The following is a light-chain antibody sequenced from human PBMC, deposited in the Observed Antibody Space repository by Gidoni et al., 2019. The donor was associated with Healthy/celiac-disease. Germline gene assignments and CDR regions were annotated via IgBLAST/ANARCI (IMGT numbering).Light chain of an antibody. Sequence: EIVMTQPPVTLSVSPGERATLSCTTSQSVSSNLAWYQQKPGQAPRLLIDGATTRATGIPARFSGSGSGTESTLTISRLQSEDFAVYCCQQYNNWLLTFGGGTKVEIK. J-gene: IGKJ4*01. CDR3: QQYNNWLLT. CDR1: QSVSSN. V-gene: IGKV3-15*01. CDR2: GAT.